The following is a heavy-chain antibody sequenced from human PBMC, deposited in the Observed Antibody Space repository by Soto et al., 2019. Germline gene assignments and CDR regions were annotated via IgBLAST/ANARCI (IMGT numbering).Heavy chain of an antibody. V-gene: IGHV1-2*04. D-gene: IGHD3-9*01. CDR2: INPNSGGT. CDR3: AREYDILTGYPDYFDY. J-gene: IGHJ4*02. CDR1: GYGFTTYG. Sequence: ASVKVSCKGSGYGFTTYGITWVRQAPGQGLEWMGWINPNSGGTNYAQKFQGWVTMTRDTSISTAYMELSRLRSDDTAVYYCAREYDILTGYPDYFDYWGQGTLVTVSS.